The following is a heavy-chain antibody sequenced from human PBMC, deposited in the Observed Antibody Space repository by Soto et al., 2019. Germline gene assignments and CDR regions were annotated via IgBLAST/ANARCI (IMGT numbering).Heavy chain of an antibody. D-gene: IGHD5-12*01. J-gene: IGHJ6*02. Sequence: GPSVKVSCKASGYTFTGYYMHWVRQAPGQGXEWMGWINPNSGGTNYAQKFQGRVTMTRDTSISTAYMELSRLRSDDTAVYYCARDGDTYSGYDFSLDYYYGMDVWGQGTTVTVSS. CDR3: ARDGDTYSGYDFSLDYYYGMDV. CDR2: INPNSGGT. CDR1: GYTFTGYY. V-gene: IGHV1-2*02.